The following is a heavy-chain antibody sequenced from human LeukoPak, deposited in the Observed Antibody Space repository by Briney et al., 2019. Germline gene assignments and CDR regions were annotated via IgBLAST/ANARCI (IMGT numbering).Heavy chain of an antibody. D-gene: IGHD2-2*01. CDR1: GFTFSSYG. CDR2: IWYDGSNK. Sequence: GRSLRLSCAASGFTFSSYGMHWVRQAPGKGLEWVAVIWYDGSNKYYADSVKGRFTISRDNSKNTLYLQMNSLRAEDTAVYYCAKIVRYCSSTSCPPIGFGYFDYWGQGTLVTVSS. J-gene: IGHJ4*02. CDR3: AKIVRYCSSTSCPPIGFGYFDY. V-gene: IGHV3-33*06.